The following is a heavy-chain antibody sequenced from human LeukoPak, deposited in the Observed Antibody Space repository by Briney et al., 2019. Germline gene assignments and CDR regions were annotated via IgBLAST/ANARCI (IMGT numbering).Heavy chain of an antibody. CDR2: IIPIFGTA. CDR1: GGTFSSYA. CDR3: ARRDRFLNWFDP. J-gene: IGHJ5*02. V-gene: IGHV1-69*13. D-gene: IGHD3-3*01. Sequence: SVKVSCKASGGTFSSYAISWVRQAPGQGLEWMGGIIPIFGTANYAQKFQGRVTITADESTSTAYMELSSLRSEDTAVYYCARRDRFLNWFDPWGQGTLVTVSS.